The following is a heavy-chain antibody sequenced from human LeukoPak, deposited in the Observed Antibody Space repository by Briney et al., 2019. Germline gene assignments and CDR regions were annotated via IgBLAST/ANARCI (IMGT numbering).Heavy chain of an antibody. CDR3: ARSSYYDSSGYYSNY. CDR1: GYTFTGYY. V-gene: IGHV1-2*02. D-gene: IGHD3-22*01. CDR2: INPNSGGT. Sequence: ASVKVSCKASGYTFTGYYMHWVRQAPGQGLEWMGWINPNSGGTNYAQKFQGRVTMTRDTSISTAYMELSRLRSDDTAVYYCARSSYYDSSGYYSNYWGQGTLVTVSS. J-gene: IGHJ4*02.